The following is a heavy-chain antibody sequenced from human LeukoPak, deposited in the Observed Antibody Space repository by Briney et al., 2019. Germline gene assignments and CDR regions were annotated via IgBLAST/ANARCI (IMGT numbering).Heavy chain of an antibody. V-gene: IGHV1-24*01. CDR3: ARSRYHNYYDSSGYTYYYYGMDV. J-gene: IGHJ6*02. D-gene: IGHD3-22*01. CDR1: GYTLTELS. CDR2: FDPEDGET. Sequence: ASVKVSCKVSGYTLTELSMHWVRQAPGKGLEWMGGFDPEDGETIYAQKFQGRVTMTEDTSTDTAYMELSSLRSEDTAVYYCARSRYHNYYDSSGYTYYYYGMDVWGQGTTVTVSS.